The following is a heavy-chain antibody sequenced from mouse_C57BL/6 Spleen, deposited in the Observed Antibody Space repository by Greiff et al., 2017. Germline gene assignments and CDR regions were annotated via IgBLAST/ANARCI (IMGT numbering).Heavy chain of an antibody. CDR2: IYPGDGDT. J-gene: IGHJ1*03. CDR1: GYAFSSYW. V-gene: IGHV1-80*01. D-gene: IGHD1-1*01. CDR3: ARSRITTVVEGYFDV. Sequence: SGASVKISCKASGYAFSSYWMNWVKQRPGKGLEWIGQIYPGDGDTNYNGKFKGKATLTAAKSSSTAYMQLSSLTTDDSAVYFCARSRITTVVEGYFDVWGTGTTVTVSS.